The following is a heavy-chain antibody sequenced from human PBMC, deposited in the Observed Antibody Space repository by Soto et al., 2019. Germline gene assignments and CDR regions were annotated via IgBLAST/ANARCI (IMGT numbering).Heavy chain of an antibody. CDR3: ARKVVPAANNWFDP. Sequence: PSETLSLTCAVYGGSFSGYYWSWIRQPPGKGLEWIGEINHSGSTNYNPSLKSRVTISVDTSKNQFSLKLSSVTAADTAVYYCARKVVPAANNWFDPWGQGTLVTVSS. CDR1: GGSFSGYY. D-gene: IGHD2-2*01. V-gene: IGHV4-34*01. CDR2: INHSGST. J-gene: IGHJ5*02.